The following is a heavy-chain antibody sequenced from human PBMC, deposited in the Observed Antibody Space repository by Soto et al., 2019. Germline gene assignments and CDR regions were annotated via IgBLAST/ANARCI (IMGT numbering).Heavy chain of an antibody. Sequence: PGGSLRLSCAASGFTFSSYAMSWVRQAPGKGLEWVSTISGSGGSTYYADSVKGRFTISRDNSKNTLSLQMNSLRVEDSAVYYCVPRKGDPFTWGPGTLVTVSS. CDR3: VPRKGDPFT. CDR2: ISGSGGST. D-gene: IGHD3-16*01. CDR1: GFTFSSYA. J-gene: IGHJ4*02. V-gene: IGHV3-23*01.